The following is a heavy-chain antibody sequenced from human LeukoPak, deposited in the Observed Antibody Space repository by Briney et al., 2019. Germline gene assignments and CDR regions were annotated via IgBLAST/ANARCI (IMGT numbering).Heavy chain of an antibody. CDR1: GFTFSSFW. Sequence: GGSLRLSCAASGFTFSSFWMHWVRQAPGKGLEWVATIKQDGSVKYYVGSVEGRFTISRDNAKNTLYLQMNSLRAEDTAVYYCARVATTDSSGYYYATYITWGQGTLVTVSS. CDR3: ARVATTDSSGYYYATYIT. CDR2: IKQDGSVK. V-gene: IGHV3-7*01. J-gene: IGHJ5*02. D-gene: IGHD3-22*01.